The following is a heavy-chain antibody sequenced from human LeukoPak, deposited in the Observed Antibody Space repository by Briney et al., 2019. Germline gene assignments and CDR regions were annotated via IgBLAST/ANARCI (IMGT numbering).Heavy chain of an antibody. D-gene: IGHD6-13*01. CDR3: TRGQGAADF. Sequence: SETLSLTCAVSGGSIGSRNWWGWVRQPPGKGLEWIGEISRTGNIDYDPSVRSRATMSLDKSKSQFSLRLTSLTSADTAVYYCTRGQGAADFWGRGILVIVSS. V-gene: IGHV4-4*02. CDR2: ISRTGNI. CDR1: GGSIGSRNW. J-gene: IGHJ4*02.